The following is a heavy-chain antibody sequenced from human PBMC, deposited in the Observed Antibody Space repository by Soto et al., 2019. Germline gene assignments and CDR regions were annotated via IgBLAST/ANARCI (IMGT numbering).Heavy chain of an antibody. CDR3: AILTPITGVY. V-gene: IGHV1-69*10. CDR2: IIPMFGII. Sequence: SVKVSCKASGGSFSTYTLTWVRQAPGQGLEWMGGIIPMFGIINYAQKFQGRVTITADRSTTTAYMELISLRSDDTAVYSCAILTPITGVYWGQGAQVTVSS. D-gene: IGHD5-12*01. CDR1: GGSFSTYT. J-gene: IGHJ4*02.